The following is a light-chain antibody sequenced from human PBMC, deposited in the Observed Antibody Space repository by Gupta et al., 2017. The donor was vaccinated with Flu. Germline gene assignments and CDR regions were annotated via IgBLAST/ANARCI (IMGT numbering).Light chain of an antibody. V-gene: IGKV4-1*01. Sequence: DIVMTQSPDSLAVSLGERATINCKSSQSVLYSSNNKNYLAWYQQKPGQPPKLLIYWASTRESGVPDRFSGSGSGTDFTLTISSLQAEDVAVYYCQQYYSTSPTFGHGTKVDIK. J-gene: IGKJ3*01. CDR3: QQYYSTSPT. CDR1: QSVLYSSNNKNY. CDR2: WAS.